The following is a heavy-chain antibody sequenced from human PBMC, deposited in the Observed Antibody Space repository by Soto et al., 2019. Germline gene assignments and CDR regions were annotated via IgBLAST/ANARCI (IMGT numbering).Heavy chain of an antibody. CDR2: ISWNSGSI. V-gene: IGHV3-9*01. CDR3: AKALRTPADDAFDI. J-gene: IGHJ3*02. CDR1: GFTFDDYA. Sequence: SLRLSCAASGFTFDDYAMHWVRQAPGKGLEWVSGISWNSGSIGYADSVKGRFTISRDNAKNSLYLQMNSLRAEDTALYYCAKALRTPADDAFDIWGQGTMVTVSS.